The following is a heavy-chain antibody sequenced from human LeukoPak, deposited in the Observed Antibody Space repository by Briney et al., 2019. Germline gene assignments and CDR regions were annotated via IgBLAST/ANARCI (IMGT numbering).Heavy chain of an antibody. CDR1: GFTFNTYT. CDR3: ARDPRTYCSSTSCRRYYYYYYGMDV. J-gene: IGHJ6*02. D-gene: IGHD2-2*01. Sequence: GGSLRPSCAASGFTFNTYTMNWVRQAPGKGLEWVSYISGSSSTIYYADSVKGRFTISRDNAKNSLYLQMNSLRAEDTAVYYCARDPRTYCSSTSCRRYYYYYYGMDVWGQGTTVTVSS. CDR2: ISGSSSTI. V-gene: IGHV3-48*01.